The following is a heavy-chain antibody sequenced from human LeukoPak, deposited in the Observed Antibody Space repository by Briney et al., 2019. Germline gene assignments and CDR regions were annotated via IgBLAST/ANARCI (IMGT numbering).Heavy chain of an antibody. CDR2: ISAYNDNT. CDR3: ARRMSGASIDAFDI. J-gene: IGHJ3*02. CDR1: GYTFTSYG. Sequence: ASVKVSCKASGYTFTSYGISWVRQAPGQGLEWMGWISAYNDNTNYAQKLQGRVAMTTDTSTSTAYMELRSLRSDDTAVYYCARRMSGASIDAFDIWGQGTMVTVSS. V-gene: IGHV1-18*01. D-gene: IGHD1-26*01.